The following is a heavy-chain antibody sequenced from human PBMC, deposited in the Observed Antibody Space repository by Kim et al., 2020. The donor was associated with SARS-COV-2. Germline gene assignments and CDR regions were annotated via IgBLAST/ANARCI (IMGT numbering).Heavy chain of an antibody. J-gene: IGHJ6*02. CDR3: ARGGAGDHYYYGMDV. V-gene: IGHV1-46*01. D-gene: IGHD2-21*02. Sequence: QKFQSRVTMTRDTSTSTVYMELSSLRSEDTAVYYCARGGAGDHYYYGMDVWGQGTTVTVSS.